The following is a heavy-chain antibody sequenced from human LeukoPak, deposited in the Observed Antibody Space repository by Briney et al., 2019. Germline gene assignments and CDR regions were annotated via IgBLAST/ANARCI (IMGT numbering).Heavy chain of an antibody. D-gene: IGHD2-2*01. CDR3: ARAHYRYCSSTSCYDNWFDP. J-gene: IGHJ5*02. V-gene: IGHV4-39*07. CDR1: GGSISSSSYY. Sequence: SETLSLTCTVSGGSISSSSYYWGWIRQPPGKGLEWIGSIYYSGSTNYNPSLKSRVTISVDTSKNQFSLKVSSVTAADTAVYYCARAHYRYCSSTSCYDNWFDPWGQGTLVTVSS. CDR2: IYYSGST.